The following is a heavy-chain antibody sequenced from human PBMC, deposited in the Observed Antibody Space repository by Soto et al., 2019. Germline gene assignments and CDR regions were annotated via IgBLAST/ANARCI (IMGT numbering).Heavy chain of an antibody. CDR3: ARDDAVAGNINFDH. J-gene: IGHJ4*02. V-gene: IGHV1-69*13. CDR2: IIPIFGTA. Sequence: SVKVSCKASGGTFSSYAISWVRQAPGQGLEWMGGIIPIFGTANYAQKFQGRVTITADESTSTAYIELSSLRSEDTAVYYCARDDAVAGNINFDHWGQGTLVTVSS. D-gene: IGHD6-19*01. CDR1: GGTFSSYA.